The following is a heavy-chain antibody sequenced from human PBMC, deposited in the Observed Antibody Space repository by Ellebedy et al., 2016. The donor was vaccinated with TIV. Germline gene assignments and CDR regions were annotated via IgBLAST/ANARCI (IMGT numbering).Heavy chain of an antibody. D-gene: IGHD3-10*01. CDR2: INPNSGGT. CDR3: ARGRSRGVRGVIIYNWFDP. V-gene: IGHV1-2*04. Sequence: ASVKVSCKASGYTFTGYYMHWVRQAPGQGLEWMGWINPNSGGTNYAQKFQGWVTMTRDTSISTAYMELRSLRSDDTAVYYCARGRSRGVRGVIIYNWFDPWGQGTLVTVSS. J-gene: IGHJ5*02. CDR1: GYTFTGYY.